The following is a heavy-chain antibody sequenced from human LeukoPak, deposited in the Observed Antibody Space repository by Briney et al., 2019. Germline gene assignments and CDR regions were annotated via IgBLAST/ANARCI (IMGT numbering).Heavy chain of an antibody. J-gene: IGHJ4*02. CDR2: IYYSGST. D-gene: IGHD3-3*01. V-gene: IGHV4-59*01. CDR1: GGSISSYY. CDR3: ASYDFWSGYFDY. Sequence: SETLSLTCTVSGGSISSYYWSWIRQPPGKGLEWIGYIYYSGSTNYNPSLKSRVTISVDTSKNQSSLKLSSVTAADTAVYYCASYDFWSGYFDYWGQGTLVTVSS.